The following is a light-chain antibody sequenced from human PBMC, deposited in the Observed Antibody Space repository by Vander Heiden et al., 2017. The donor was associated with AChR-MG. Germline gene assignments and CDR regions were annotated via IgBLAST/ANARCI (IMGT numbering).Light chain of an antibody. J-gene: IGLJ2*01. CDR3: GTWDSSLSAVV. V-gene: IGLV1-51*01. CDR2: DNN. Sequence: QSVLTQPPSVSAAPGQKLTISCSGRSSNIASNYVCWSQQLPGTAPKLLIYDNNKRPAGIPDRFSGSKSGTSATLGITGLQAGDEADYYCGTWDSSLSAVVFGGGTKLTVL. CDR1: SSNIASNY.